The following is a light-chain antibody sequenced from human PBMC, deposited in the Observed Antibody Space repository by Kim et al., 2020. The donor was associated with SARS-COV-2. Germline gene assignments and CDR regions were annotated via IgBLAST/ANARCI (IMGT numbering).Light chain of an antibody. J-gene: IGKJ2*01. Sequence: EIVLTQSPGTLSLSPGERATLSCRASQSVRRSFLAWYQQIPGQAPRLLIYEKSTRATGIPDRFSGGGSGTDFTLTISRLQPEDFAVYYCQQYGTSPYTFGQGTKLEI. CDR2: EKS. V-gene: IGKV3-20*01. CDR3: QQYGTSPYT. CDR1: QSVRRSF.